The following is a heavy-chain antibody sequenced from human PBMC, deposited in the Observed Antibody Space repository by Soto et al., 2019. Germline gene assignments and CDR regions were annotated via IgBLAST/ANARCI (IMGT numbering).Heavy chain of an antibody. D-gene: IGHD3-22*01. CDR2: VYHRGTP. V-gene: IGHV4-4*02. CDR3: ARRGYYDSTGYFPN. Sequence: QVQLQESGPGLVKPSGTLSLTCAVSGGSISSDNWWSWVRQPPGKGLEWIAEVYHRGTPNYSPSLKSRVIISVDKSKNQFSLKLNSMTAVDTAVYYCARRGYYDSTGYFPNWGQGTLVTVSS. J-gene: IGHJ4*02. CDR1: GGSISSDNW.